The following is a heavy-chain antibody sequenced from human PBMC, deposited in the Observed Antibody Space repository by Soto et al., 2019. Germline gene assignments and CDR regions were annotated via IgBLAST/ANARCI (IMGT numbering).Heavy chain of an antibody. CDR3: ARQGALQQIFDY. CDR2: INHSGST. CDR1: GGSFSDYY. D-gene: IGHD4-4*01. V-gene: IGHV4-34*01. Sequence: QVQLQQWGAGLLKPSETLSLTCAVYGGSFSDYYWSWIRQPPGKGLEWIGEINHSGSTNYNPSLKSRVIISVDTSKTQFSLKVNSVTAADKAVYFCARQGALQQIFDYWGRGTPVTVSS. J-gene: IGHJ4*02.